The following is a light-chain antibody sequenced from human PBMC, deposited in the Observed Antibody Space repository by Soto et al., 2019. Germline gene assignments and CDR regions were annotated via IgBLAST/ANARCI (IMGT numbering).Light chain of an antibody. J-gene: IGKJ1*01. CDR1: QIVSNV. Sequence: DIQMTQSHTTLSASVGDRVTITCRASQIVSNVLAWFQQKPGKGPELLIYDVSNLQSGVPSRFSGSGSGTEFTLTISSLQPDDFAVYYCQQYYRYPWTFGQGTQVEIK. CDR2: DVS. CDR3: QQYYRYPWT. V-gene: IGKV1-5*01.